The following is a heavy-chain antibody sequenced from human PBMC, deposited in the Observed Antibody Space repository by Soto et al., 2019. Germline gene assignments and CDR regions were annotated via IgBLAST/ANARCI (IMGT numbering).Heavy chain of an antibody. D-gene: IGHD6-6*01. CDR2: IYYSGST. Sequence: QLQLQESGPGLVKPSETLSLTCTVSGGSISSSSYYWGWIRQPPGKGLEWIGSIYYSGSTYYNPSLKWRVSISVDTSKNQFSLQLSSVTAADTAVYYCARQGDRQLALYYYYYMDVWGKGTTVTVSS. CDR3: ARQGDRQLALYYYYYMDV. J-gene: IGHJ6*03. CDR1: GGSISSSSYY. V-gene: IGHV4-39*01.